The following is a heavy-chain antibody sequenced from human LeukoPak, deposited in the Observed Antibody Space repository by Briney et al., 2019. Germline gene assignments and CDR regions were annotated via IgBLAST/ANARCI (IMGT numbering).Heavy chain of an antibody. V-gene: IGHV1-2*02. CDR2: INPNSGGT. Sequence: ASVKVSCKASGYTFTGYYMHWVRQAPRQGLEWMGWINPNSGGTNYAQKFQGRVTMTRDTSISTAYMELSRLRSDDTAVYYCARRGQLVRQFDYWGQGTLVTVSS. CDR3: ARRGQLVRQFDY. CDR1: GYTFTGYY. J-gene: IGHJ4*02. D-gene: IGHD6-6*01.